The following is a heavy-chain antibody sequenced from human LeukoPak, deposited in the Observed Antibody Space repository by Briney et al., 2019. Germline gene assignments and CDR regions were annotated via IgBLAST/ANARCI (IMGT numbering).Heavy chain of an antibody. Sequence: GGSLRLSCAASGFTFSSYSMNWVRQAPGKGLEWVSSISSSSSYIYYADSVKRRFTISRDNAKNSLYLQMNSLRAEDTAVYYCARASGGSCYYWGQGTLVTVSS. CDR3: ARASGGSCYY. V-gene: IGHV3-21*01. CDR2: ISSSSSYI. J-gene: IGHJ4*02. D-gene: IGHD2-15*01. CDR1: GFTFSSYS.